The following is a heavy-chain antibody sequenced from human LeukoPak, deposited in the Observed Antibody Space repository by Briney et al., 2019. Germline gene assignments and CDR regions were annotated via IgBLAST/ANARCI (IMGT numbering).Heavy chain of an antibody. Sequence: PGRSLRLSCAASGFTFSSCAMSWVRQAPGKGLEWVSGISGSGGSTHYADSVKGRFTISRDNCKNTLYLQMNSLRAGDTPVYYCAKDGSSWSRGLFDYWGQGTLVTVSS. CDR3: AKDGSSWSRGLFDY. CDR2: ISGSGGST. J-gene: IGHJ4*02. D-gene: IGHD6-19*01. CDR1: GFTFSSCA. V-gene: IGHV3-23*01.